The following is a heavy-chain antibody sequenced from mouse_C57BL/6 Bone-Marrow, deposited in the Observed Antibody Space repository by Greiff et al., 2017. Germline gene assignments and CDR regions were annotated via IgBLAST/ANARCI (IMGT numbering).Heavy chain of an antibody. CDR2: IRSKSNNYAT. V-gene: IGHV10-1*01. CDR1: GFSFNTYA. CDR3: VRTSSILDF. Sequence: DVQLQESGGGLVQPKGSLKLSCAASGFSFNTYAMNWVRQAPGKGLEWVARIRSKSNNYATYYSVSVKDRFTISSDDSESMLYLHMINLKTAYTAMYFCVRTSSILDFWCTGTTVSVSS. J-gene: IGHJ1*03.